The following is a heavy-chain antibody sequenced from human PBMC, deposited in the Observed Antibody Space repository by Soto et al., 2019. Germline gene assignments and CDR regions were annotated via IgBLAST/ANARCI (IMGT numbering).Heavy chain of an antibody. D-gene: IGHD3-10*01. CDR1: GGSINNYY. V-gene: IGHV4-59*01. CDR2: VSYSGRT. Sequence: PSETLSLTCTVSGGSINNYYWNWIRQPPGKGLEWIGYVSYSGRTNYNPSLKSRVNMLVDKSKNQFSLNLTSVTAEDTAVFYCARGSGSFIYGMDVWGQGTKVTVSS. CDR3: ARGSGSFIYGMDV. J-gene: IGHJ6*02.